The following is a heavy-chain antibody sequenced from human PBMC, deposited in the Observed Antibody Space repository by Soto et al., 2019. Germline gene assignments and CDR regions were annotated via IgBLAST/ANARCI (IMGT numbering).Heavy chain of an antibody. CDR2: INPNSGGT. V-gene: IGHV1-2*02. Sequence: ASVKVSCKASGYTFTAYYMHWVRQAPGQGLEWMGWINPNSGGTNYAQKFQGRVTMTRDTSISTAYMELSRLRSDDTAVYYCARDSGGSGSYYNDWFDPWGQGTLVTVSS. CDR1: GYTFTAYY. CDR3: ARDSGGSGSYYNDWFDP. J-gene: IGHJ5*02. D-gene: IGHD3-10*01.